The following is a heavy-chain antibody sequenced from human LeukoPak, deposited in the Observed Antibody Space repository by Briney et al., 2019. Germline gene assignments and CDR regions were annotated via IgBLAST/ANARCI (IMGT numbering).Heavy chain of an antibody. J-gene: IGHJ4*02. Sequence: GESLKISCKGSGYSFSIYWIGWVRQMPGKGLEWMGIIYPGDSDTRYSPSFQGQVTISADKSISTAYLQWSSLKASDTAMYYCARLPLGQSGWYGMTFDYWGQGTLVTVSS. CDR3: ARLPLGQSGWYGMTFDY. CDR1: GYSFSIYW. D-gene: IGHD6-19*01. CDR2: IYPGDSDT. V-gene: IGHV5-51*01.